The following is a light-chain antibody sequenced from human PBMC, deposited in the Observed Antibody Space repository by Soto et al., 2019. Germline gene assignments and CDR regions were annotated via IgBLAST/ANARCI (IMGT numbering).Light chain of an antibody. CDR3: QQRSNWPLT. CDR1: QSVSSY. J-gene: IGKJ4*01. V-gene: IGKV3-11*01. CDR2: DAS. Sequence: ELVLTQSPGTLSLSPGERATLSCRSSQSVSSYLAWYQQKPCHAPSLLIYDASNRATGIPARFSGSASGTDITLTISSLERADFAVYYCQQRSNWPLTFGGGTKV.